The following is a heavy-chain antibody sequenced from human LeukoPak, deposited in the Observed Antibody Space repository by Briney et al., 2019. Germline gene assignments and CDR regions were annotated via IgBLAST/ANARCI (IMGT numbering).Heavy chain of an antibody. D-gene: IGHD3-22*01. Sequence: PSETLSLTCAVYGGSFSGYYWTWIRQTPEKGLERIGEMNPSGSTNYNPSLKSRVTISVHTSKNQFSLVLSSVTAADTAVYYCARGRQDVTMIVVVMTAVSYYLEVWGKGTTVTVS. CDR2: MNPSGST. CDR1: GGSFSGYY. CDR3: ARGRQDVTMIVVVMTAVSYYLEV. V-gene: IGHV4-34*01. J-gene: IGHJ6*03.